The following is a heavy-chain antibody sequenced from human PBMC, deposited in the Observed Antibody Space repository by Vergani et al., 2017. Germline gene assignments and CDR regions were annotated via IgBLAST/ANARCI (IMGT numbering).Heavy chain of an antibody. J-gene: IGHJ6*02. Sequence: QVQLVQSGAEVKKPGASVKVSCKASGYTFTSYDINWVRQATGQGLEWMGWMNPNSGTTGYAQKLQGRVTMTTDTSTSTAYMELRRLRSDDTAVYYCARDRDCSGGSCYHYYYYGMDVWGQGTTVTVSS. CDR1: GYTFTSYD. V-gene: IGHV1-8*01. CDR2: MNPNSGTT. D-gene: IGHD2-15*01. CDR3: ARDRDCSGGSCYHYYYYGMDV.